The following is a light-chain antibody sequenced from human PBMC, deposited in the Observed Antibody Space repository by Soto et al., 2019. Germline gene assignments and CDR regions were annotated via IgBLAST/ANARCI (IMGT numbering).Light chain of an antibody. V-gene: IGLV2-14*01. Sequence: QSVLTQPASVSGSPGQSITISCTGTSSDVGGYHYVSWYQHHPGKAPKLMLYEVSNRPSGVSNRFSGAKSGNTASLTISGLQAEDEADYYCSSYTSTSTPSYVFGTGTKVTVL. J-gene: IGLJ1*01. CDR1: SSDVGGYHY. CDR2: EVS. CDR3: SSYTSTSTPSYV.